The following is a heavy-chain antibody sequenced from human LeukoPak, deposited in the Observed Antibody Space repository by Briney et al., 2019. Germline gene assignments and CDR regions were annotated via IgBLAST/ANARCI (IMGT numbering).Heavy chain of an antibody. D-gene: IGHD3-22*01. Sequence: GASVKVSCKVSGYTLTELSMHWVRQAPGKGLEWMGGFDPEDGETIYAQKFQGRVTMTTDTSTSTAYMELRSLRSDDTAVYYCARDKSSGYYYDAFDIWGQGTMVTVSS. CDR3: ARDKSSGYYYDAFDI. CDR1: GYTLTELS. CDR2: FDPEDGET. J-gene: IGHJ3*02. V-gene: IGHV1-24*01.